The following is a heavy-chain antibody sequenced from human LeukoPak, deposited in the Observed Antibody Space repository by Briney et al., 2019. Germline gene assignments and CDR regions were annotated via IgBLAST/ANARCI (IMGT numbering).Heavy chain of an antibody. D-gene: IGHD3-10*01. Sequence: KPSETLSLTCTVSGGSTTSYYWSWIRQPPGKGLEWIGYIFYSGSTNYNPSLKSRVTISVDTSKNQFSLKLSSVTAADTAVYYCARVSDYYGSGSYYYYYGMDVWGQGTTVTVSS. CDR1: GGSTTSYY. CDR3: ARVSDYYGSGSYYYYYGMDV. CDR2: IFYSGST. J-gene: IGHJ6*02. V-gene: IGHV4-59*12.